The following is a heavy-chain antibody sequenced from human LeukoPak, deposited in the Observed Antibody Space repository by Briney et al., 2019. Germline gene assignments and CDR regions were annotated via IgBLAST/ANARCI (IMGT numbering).Heavy chain of an antibody. J-gene: IGHJ4*02. D-gene: IGHD4-17*01. CDR2: IYYSGST. CDR3: ARLIRSSLGSDY. CDR1: GGSISSSSYY. V-gene: IGHV4-39*01. Sequence: SETLSLTCTVSGGSISSSSYYWGWIRQPPGKGLEWIGSIYYSGSTYYNPSLKSRVTISVDTSKNQFSLKLSSVTAADTAVCYCARLIRSSLGSDYWGQGTLVTVSS.